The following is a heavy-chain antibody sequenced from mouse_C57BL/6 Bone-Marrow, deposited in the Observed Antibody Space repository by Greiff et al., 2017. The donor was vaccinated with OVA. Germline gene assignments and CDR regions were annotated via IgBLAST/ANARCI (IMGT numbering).Heavy chain of an antibody. Sequence: EVQLQESGPGLVKPSQSLSLTCSVTGYSITSGYYWNWIRQFPGNKLEWMGYISYDGSNNYNPSLKNRISITRDTSKNQFFLKLNSVTTEDTATYYCARVGGYCYYYAMDYWGQGTSVTVSS. J-gene: IGHJ4*01. CDR1: GYSITSGYY. D-gene: IGHD2-3*01. CDR3: ARVGGYCYYYAMDY. V-gene: IGHV3-6*01. CDR2: ISYDGSN.